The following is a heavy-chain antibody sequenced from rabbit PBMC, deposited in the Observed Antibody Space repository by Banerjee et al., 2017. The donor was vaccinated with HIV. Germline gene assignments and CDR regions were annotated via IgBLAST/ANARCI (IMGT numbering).Heavy chain of an antibody. D-gene: IGHD4-1*01. CDR3: ARDLTDVIGWNFGW. V-gene: IGHV1S45*01. J-gene: IGHJ4*01. CDR2: IDTSDGDT. Sequence: LEESGGGLVKPGGTLTLTCTVSGFSFSSNWICWVRQAPGKGLEWIACIDTSDGDTDYANWPKGRFTISKTSSTTVTLQVTSLTAADTATYFCARDLTDVIGWNFGWWGPGTLVTVS. CDR1: GFSFSSNW.